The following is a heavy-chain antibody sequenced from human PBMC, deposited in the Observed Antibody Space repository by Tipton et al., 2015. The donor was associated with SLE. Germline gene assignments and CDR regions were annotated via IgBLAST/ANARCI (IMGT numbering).Heavy chain of an antibody. CDR2: MYYTGSA. Sequence: TLSLTCTVSGASISSHYWSWIRQPPGKGLEWIGYMYYTGSAHYNPSLRNRVTMSLDTSKNQFSLKLSSVTAADTAIYYCVRVGATISAFDLWGQGTLVTVSS. CDR3: VRVGATISAFDL. J-gene: IGHJ3*01. CDR1: GASISSHY. D-gene: IGHD1-26*01. V-gene: IGHV4-59*08.